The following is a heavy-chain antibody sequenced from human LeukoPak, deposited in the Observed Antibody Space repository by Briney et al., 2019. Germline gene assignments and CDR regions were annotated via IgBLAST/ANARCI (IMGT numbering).Heavy chain of an antibody. CDR1: GGSISSSNW. Sequence: KPSGTLSLTCAVSGGSISSSNWWSWVRQPPGKGLEGIGEIYHSGSTNYNPSLKSRVTISVDTSKTQFSLKLSSVTAADTAVYYCARGGPMAWVVVITTRVATTHNFDYWGQGTLVTVSS. V-gene: IGHV4-4*02. CDR2: IYHSGST. D-gene: IGHD3-22*01. CDR3: ARGGPMAWVVVITTRVATTHNFDY. J-gene: IGHJ4*02.